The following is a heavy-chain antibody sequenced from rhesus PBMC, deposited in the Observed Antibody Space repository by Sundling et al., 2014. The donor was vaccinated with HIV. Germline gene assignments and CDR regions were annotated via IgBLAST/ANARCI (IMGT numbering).Heavy chain of an antibody. Sequence: QVQLVQSGAEVKKPGSSVKVSCKASGYTFTDYYMHWVRQAPGQGLEWMGEINPKTGGTNYAQKFQGRVTMTRDTSTSTAYMELSSLRSEDTAVYYCARGPRITIFGLVIIQDYGLDSWGQGVVVTVSS. J-gene: IGHJ6*01. CDR1: GYTFTDYY. CDR2: INPKTGGT. V-gene: IGHV1-138*01. D-gene: IGHD3-3*01. CDR3: ARGPRITIFGLVIIQDYGLDS.